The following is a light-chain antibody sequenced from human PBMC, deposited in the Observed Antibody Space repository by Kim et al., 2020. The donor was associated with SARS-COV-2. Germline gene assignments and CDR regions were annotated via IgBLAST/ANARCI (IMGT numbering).Light chain of an antibody. J-gene: IGLJ2*01. CDR2: QDN. V-gene: IGLV3-1*01. CDR3: QAWDRYTVI. Sequence: VSPGQTASISCSGEILGNIDTYWYQQKPGQSPVLVIYQDNRRPSGIPQRFSGSNSGNTATLTISGTQVMDEADYYCQAWDRYTVIFGGGTQLTVL. CDR1: ILGNID.